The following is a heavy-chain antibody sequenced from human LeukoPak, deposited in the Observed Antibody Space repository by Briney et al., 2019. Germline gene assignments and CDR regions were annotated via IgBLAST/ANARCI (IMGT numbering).Heavy chain of an antibody. CDR2: IYYSGST. J-gene: IGHJ3*02. D-gene: IGHD2-2*01. V-gene: IGHV4-39*07. Sequence: PSKTLSLTCTVSGASISSSSYDWGWIRQPPGKGLDWIGSIYYSGSTYYNPSLKSRVTISVDTSKNQFSLKLSSVTAADTAVYYCARRPEYQLGAFDIWGQGTMVTVSS. CDR3: ARRPEYQLGAFDI. CDR1: GASISSSSYD.